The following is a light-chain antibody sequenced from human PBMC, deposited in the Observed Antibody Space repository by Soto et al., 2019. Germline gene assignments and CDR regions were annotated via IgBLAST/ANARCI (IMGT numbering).Light chain of an antibody. CDR3: AAWDDSSET. J-gene: IGLJ1*01. Sequence: QSVLTQPPSASGTPGQRVTISCSGSSSNIGSNYVYWYQQLPGTAPKLLIYRNNQRPSGVPDRFSGSKSGTSASLAISGLRSEDEADYYSAAWDDSSETFGTGTKVTVL. CDR1: SSNIGSNY. CDR2: RNN. V-gene: IGLV1-47*01.